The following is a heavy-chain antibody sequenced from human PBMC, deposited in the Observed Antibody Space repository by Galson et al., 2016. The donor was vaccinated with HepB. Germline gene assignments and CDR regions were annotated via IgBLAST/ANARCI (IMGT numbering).Heavy chain of an antibody. D-gene: IGHD6-19*01. CDR3: ARRVRWLADAFDV. CDR2: IYQSGST. J-gene: IGHJ3*01. CDR1: GGSISSGDYS. V-gene: IGHV4-30-2*01. Sequence: TLSLTCAISGGSISSGDYSWSWIRQPPGKGLEWIGYIYQSGSTNYNPSLKSRVTISVDRSKNQFSLNLRSVTAADTAVYYCARRVRWLADAFDVWGQGTLVIVSS.